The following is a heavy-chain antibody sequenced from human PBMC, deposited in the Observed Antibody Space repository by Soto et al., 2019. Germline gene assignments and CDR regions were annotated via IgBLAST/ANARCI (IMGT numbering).Heavy chain of an antibody. CDR3: SGDGSAIVYFDV. CDR1: GGSISSGGYY. J-gene: IGHJ4*02. CDR2: IYYSGST. Sequence: PSETLSLTCTVSGGSISSGGYYWSWIRRHPGKGLEWIGYIYYSGSTYYNPSLKSRVTISVDTSNNQFSLKLRSVTAADTAVYYYSGDGSAIVYFDVWGKGTLVTVSS. D-gene: IGHD3-16*02. V-gene: IGHV4-31*03.